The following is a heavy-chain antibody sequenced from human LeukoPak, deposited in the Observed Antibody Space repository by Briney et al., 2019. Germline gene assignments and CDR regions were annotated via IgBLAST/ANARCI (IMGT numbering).Heavy chain of an antibody. D-gene: IGHD6-19*01. V-gene: IGHV3-48*03. CDR3: ARNLGRGSIAVAGNLDY. Sequence: GGSLRLSCAASGFTFSSYEMNWVRQAPGKGLEWVSYISSSGSTIYYADSVKGRFTISRDNAKNSLYLQMNSLRAEDTAVYYCARNLGRGSIAVAGNLDYWGQGTLVTVSS. CDR1: GFTFSSYE. J-gene: IGHJ4*02. CDR2: ISSSGSTI.